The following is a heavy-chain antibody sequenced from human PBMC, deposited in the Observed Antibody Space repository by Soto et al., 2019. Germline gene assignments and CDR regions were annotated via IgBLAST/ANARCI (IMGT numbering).Heavy chain of an antibody. CDR1: GYTFTSYG. V-gene: IGHV1-18*01. CDR2: ISAYNGNT. D-gene: IGHD3-9*01. CDR3: ARGITDDILTGYGHYYFDY. Sequence: GASVKVSCKASGYTFTSYGISWVRQAPGQGLEWMGWISAYNGNTNYAQKLQGRVTMTTDTSTSTAYMELRSLRSDDTAVYYCARGITDDILTGYGHYYFDYWGQGTLVTVSS. J-gene: IGHJ4*02.